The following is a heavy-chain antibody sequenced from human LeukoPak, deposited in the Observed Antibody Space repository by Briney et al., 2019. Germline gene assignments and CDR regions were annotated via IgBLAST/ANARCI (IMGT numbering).Heavy chain of an antibody. D-gene: IGHD3-22*01. V-gene: IGHV3-15*01. CDR3: TTGQPMITGTAAS. CDR2: RSKTDGGAT. Sequence: RSKTDGGATHYAAPVKDRFTISRDDSQNTVSLQMNSLKTEDSAVYYCTTGQPMITGTAASWGQGTLVTVSS. J-gene: IGHJ5*02.